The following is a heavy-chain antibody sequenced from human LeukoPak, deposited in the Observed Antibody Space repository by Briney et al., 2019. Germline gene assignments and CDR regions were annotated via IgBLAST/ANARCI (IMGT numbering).Heavy chain of an antibody. J-gene: IGHJ4*02. V-gene: IGHV1-8*03. Sequence: GSSVKVSCKASGYTFTSYGISWVRQAPGQGLEWMGWMNPNSGNTGYAQKFQGRVTITRNTSISTAYMELSSLRSEDTAVYYCARVASRYLGELSLYSDYWGQGTLVTVSS. D-gene: IGHD3-16*02. CDR3: ARVASRYLGELSLYSDY. CDR2: MNPNSGNT. CDR1: GYTFTSYG.